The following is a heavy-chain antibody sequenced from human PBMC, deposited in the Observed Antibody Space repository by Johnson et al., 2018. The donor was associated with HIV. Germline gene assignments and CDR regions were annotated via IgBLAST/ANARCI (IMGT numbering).Heavy chain of an antibody. Sequence: QVQLVESGGGVVRPGGSLRLSCAASGFTFSSYAMSWVRQAPGKGLEWLAIISYDGGDTWYADSVKGRFTVSRDNSKDTLYLQMNNLTSEDTAVYYCAKSVVVVLVGDNDDAFDIWGQGTMVTVSS. V-gene: IGHV3-30-3*02. J-gene: IGHJ3*02. CDR1: GFTFSSYA. D-gene: IGHD2-21*01. CDR3: AKSVVVVLVGDNDDAFDI. CDR2: ISYDGGDT.